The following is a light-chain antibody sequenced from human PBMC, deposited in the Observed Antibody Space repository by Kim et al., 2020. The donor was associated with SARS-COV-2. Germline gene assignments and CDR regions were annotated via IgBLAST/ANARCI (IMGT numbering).Light chain of an antibody. CDR1: QSVLYSSNNKNY. V-gene: IGKV4-1*01. J-gene: IGKJ3*01. Sequence: DTVMTQSPDSLAVSLGERATINCKSSQSVLYSSNNKNYLAWYQQKPGQPPKLLIYWASTRESGVPDRFSGSGSGTDFTLTISSLQAEDVAVYYCQQYYSTLTFGPGTKVDIK. CDR3: QQYYSTLT. CDR2: WAS.